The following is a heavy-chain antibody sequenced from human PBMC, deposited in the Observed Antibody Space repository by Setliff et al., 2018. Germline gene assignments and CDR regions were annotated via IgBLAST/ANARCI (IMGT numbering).Heavy chain of an antibody. CDR2: IYHDGNTKYNPSV. J-gene: IGHJ5*02. Sequence: PSETLSLTCAVSGVSVNSLTWWSWVRQPPGKGLEWIGHIYHDGNTKYNPSVNYNPSLKSRVTISIDKSKNQFSLNLSSVTAADTAVYYCARGGERYHAASWGQGLLVTVS. D-gene: IGHD2-2*01. CDR1: GVSVNSLTW. V-gene: IGHV4-4*02. CDR3: ARGGERYHAAS.